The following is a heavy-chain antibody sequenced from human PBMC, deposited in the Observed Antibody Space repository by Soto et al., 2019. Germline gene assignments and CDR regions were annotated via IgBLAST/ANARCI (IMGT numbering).Heavy chain of an antibody. Sequence: ASVKVSCKASGYTFTSYAMHWVRQAPGQRLEWMGWINAGNGNTKYSQKFQGRVTITRDTSASTAYMELGSLRSEDTAVYYCASRRITGTTQTPFDYWGQGTLVTVSS. J-gene: IGHJ4*02. CDR1: GYTFTSYA. CDR2: INAGNGNT. D-gene: IGHD1-7*01. V-gene: IGHV1-3*01. CDR3: ASRRITGTTQTPFDY.